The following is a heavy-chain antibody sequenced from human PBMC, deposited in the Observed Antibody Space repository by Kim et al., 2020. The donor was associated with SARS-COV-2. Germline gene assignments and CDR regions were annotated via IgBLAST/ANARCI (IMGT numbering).Heavy chain of an antibody. Sequence: YAQKLQGRVTMTTDTSTSTAYMELRSLRSDDTAVYYCARGYGSGLGRFDPWGQGTLVTVSS. J-gene: IGHJ5*02. CDR3: ARGYGSGLGRFDP. D-gene: IGHD3-10*01. V-gene: IGHV1-18*01.